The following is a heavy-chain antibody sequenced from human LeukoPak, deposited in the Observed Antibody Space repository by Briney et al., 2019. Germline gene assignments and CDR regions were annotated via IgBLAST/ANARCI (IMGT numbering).Heavy chain of an antibody. V-gene: IGHV3-74*01. CDR3: AKGTQWELQN. CDR1: GFIFSSYW. CDR2: INTDGSDT. D-gene: IGHD1-26*01. J-gene: IGHJ4*01. Sequence: PGGSLRLSCAASGFIFSSYWLYWVRQAPGQGLVWVSRINTDGSDTSHADSVKGRFTISRDNAKNTVYLQMNSLRAEDAAVYYCAKGTQWELQNWGQGTLVTVSS.